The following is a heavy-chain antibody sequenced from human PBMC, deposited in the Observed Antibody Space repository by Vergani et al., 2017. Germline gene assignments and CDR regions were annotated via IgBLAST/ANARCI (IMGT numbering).Heavy chain of an antibody. D-gene: IGHD3-22*01. CDR1: GFTFSSYE. CDR2: ISSSGSTI. J-gene: IGHJ6*02. CDR3: AYLSYDSSGYDQYYYYYGMEV. V-gene: IGHV3-48*03. Sequence: EVQLVESGGGLVQPGGSLRLSCAASGFTFSSYEMNWVRQAPGQGLEWVSYISSSGSTIYYADSGQGRFTISRDNAKNSLYLQMNSLRAQETAGYYCAYLSYDSSGYDQYYYYYGMEVWGQGT.